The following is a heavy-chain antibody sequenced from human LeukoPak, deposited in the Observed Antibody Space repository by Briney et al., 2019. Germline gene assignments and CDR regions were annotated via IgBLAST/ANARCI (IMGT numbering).Heavy chain of an antibody. D-gene: IGHD3-22*01. CDR2: IYYSGST. J-gene: IGHJ4*02. CDR3: ARVTGYMIEDYFDS. V-gene: IGHV4-59*08. Sequence: SETLSLTCTVSGGSISSYYWSWIRQPPGKGLEWIGYIYYSGSTYYNPSLKSRVTISVDTSKNQFSLKLSSVTAADTAVYYCARVTGYMIEDYFDSWGQGTLVTVSS. CDR1: GGSISSYY.